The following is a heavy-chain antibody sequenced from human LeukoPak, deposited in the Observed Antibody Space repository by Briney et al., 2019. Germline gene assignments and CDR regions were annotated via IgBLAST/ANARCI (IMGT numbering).Heavy chain of an antibody. D-gene: IGHD3-3*01. V-gene: IGHV3-15*07. CDR2: IKSKTDGGTT. J-gene: IGHJ4*02. Sequence: GGSLRLSCAASGFTFSNAWMNWVRQAPGKGLEWVRRIKSKTDGGTTDYAAPVKGRFTISRDDSKNTLYLQMNSLKTEDTAVYYCTTKNTIFGVVIDDYWGQGTLVTVSS. CDR3: TTKNTIFGVVIDDY. CDR1: GFTFSNAW.